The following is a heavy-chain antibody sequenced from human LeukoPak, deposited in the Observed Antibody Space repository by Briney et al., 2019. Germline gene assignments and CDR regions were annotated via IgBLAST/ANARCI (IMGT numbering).Heavy chain of an antibody. D-gene: IGHD3-22*01. J-gene: IGHJ4*02. CDR2: IYYSGST. CDR3: ATTYYDSSD. CDR1: GCSISSSSYY. Sequence: SETLSLTCTVSGCSISSSSYYWGWIRQPPGKGLEWIGSIYYSGSTYYNPSLKSRVTISVDTSKNQFSLKLSSVTAADTAVYYCATTYYDSSDWGQGTLVTVSS. V-gene: IGHV4-39*01.